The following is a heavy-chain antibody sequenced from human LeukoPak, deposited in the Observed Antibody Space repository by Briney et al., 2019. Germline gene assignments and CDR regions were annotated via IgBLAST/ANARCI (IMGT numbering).Heavy chain of an antibody. CDR1: GYTFTSYP. D-gene: IGHD3-22*01. CDR3: ARVGYYESSGYYEY. J-gene: IGHJ4*02. V-gene: IGHV1-2*06. CDR2: INPNSGGT. Sequence: ASEKVSCKASGYTFTSYPMNWVRQAPGQGLEWMGRINPNSGGTNYAQKFQGRVTMTRDTSISTVYMELSRLRSDDTAVYYCARVGYYESSGYYEYWGQGTLVTVSS.